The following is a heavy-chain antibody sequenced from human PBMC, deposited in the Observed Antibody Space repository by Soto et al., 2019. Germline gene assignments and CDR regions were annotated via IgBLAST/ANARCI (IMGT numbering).Heavy chain of an antibody. CDR2: ISYDGSNK. D-gene: IGHD6-19*01. J-gene: IGHJ4*02. Sequence: QVQLVESGGGVVQPGRSLRLSCAASGFTVSSYAMHWVRQAPGKGLEWVAVISYDGSNKYYADSVKGRFTISRDNSKNTLYLQMNSLRAEYTAVYYCARDREGGWLVISHYVDYWGQGTLVTVSS. CDR1: GFTVSSYA. V-gene: IGHV3-30-3*01. CDR3: ARDREGGWLVISHYVDY.